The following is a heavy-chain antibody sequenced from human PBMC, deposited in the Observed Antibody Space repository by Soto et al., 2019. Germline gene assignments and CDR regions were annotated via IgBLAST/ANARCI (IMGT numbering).Heavy chain of an antibody. CDR3: AQGGKLLWFWELSPGFDY. D-gene: IGHD3-10*01. CDR1: GFSLSTSGVG. V-gene: IGHV2-5*01. CDR2: IYWNDDK. Sequence: QITLKESGPTLVKPTQTLTLTCTFSGFSLSTSGVGVVWIRQPPGKALEWLALIYWNDDKRYSPSLKSRLTITKDTSKNQVVLTMTNMDPVDTATYYCAQGGKLLWFWELSPGFDYWGQGTLVTVSS. J-gene: IGHJ4*02.